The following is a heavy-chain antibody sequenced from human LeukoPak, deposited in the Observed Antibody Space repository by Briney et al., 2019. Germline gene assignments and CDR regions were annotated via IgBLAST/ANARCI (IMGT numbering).Heavy chain of an antibody. Sequence: PGRSLRLSYAASGFTFSSYGMHWVRQAPGKGLEWVAVIWYDGSNKYYADSVKGRFTISRDNSKNTLYLQMNSLRAEDTAVYYCARADYDFWSGYYYYYGMDVWGQGTTVTVSS. J-gene: IGHJ6*02. CDR2: IWYDGSNK. D-gene: IGHD3-3*01. CDR3: ARADYDFWSGYYYYYGMDV. V-gene: IGHV3-33*01. CDR1: GFTFSSYG.